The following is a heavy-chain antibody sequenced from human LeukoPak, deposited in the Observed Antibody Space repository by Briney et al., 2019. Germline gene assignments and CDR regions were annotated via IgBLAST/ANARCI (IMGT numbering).Heavy chain of an antibody. CDR1: GYTFTSYA. D-gene: IGHD3-3*01. CDR3: ARDGTSGYYYYYYYYMDV. Sequence: GASVKVSCKASGYTFTSYAMNWVRQAPGQGLEWMGWINTNTGNPTYAQGFTGRFVFSLDTSVSTAYLQISSIKAEDTAVYYCARDGTSGYYYYYYYYMDVWGKGTTVTVSS. CDR2: INTNTGNP. V-gene: IGHV7-4-1*02. J-gene: IGHJ6*03.